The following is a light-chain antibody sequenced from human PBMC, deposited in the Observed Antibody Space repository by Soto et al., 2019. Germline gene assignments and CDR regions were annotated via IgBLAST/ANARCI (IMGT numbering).Light chain of an antibody. CDR1: QNITTY. CDR2: ATS. J-gene: IGKJ5*01. V-gene: IGKV1-39*01. CDR3: QQSYTTPIT. Sequence: DIQMTQSPSSLSASVGDRVTITCRASQNITTYLDWYQQKAGVAPNLLIYATSNLQRGVPSRFSGSGSGTDFTLTISSLHREDFATYFCQQSYTTPITFGQGTRLEIK.